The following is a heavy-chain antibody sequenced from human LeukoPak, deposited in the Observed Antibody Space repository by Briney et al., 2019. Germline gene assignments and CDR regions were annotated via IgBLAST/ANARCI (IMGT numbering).Heavy chain of an antibody. Sequence: GGSLRLSCAASGFTFSRYAMSWVRQAPGKGLEWVSVISGSGENTYYADSVKGRFTISRDNFKNTLYLQMNSLRAEDTAVYYCANGAAAGTPTIGDYWGQGTLVTVSS. J-gene: IGHJ4*02. D-gene: IGHD6-13*01. V-gene: IGHV3-23*01. CDR2: ISGSGENT. CDR1: GFTFSRYA. CDR3: ANGAAAGTPTIGDY.